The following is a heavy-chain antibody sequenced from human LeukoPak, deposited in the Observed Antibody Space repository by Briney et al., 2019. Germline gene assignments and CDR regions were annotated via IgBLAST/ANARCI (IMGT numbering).Heavy chain of an antibody. V-gene: IGHV1-69*04. CDR2: IIPILGIA. CDR3: ARENLYDTTRAYDY. J-gene: IGHJ4*02. D-gene: IGHD3-22*01. CDR1: GGTFSSYT. Sequence: SVKLSCKASGGTFSSYTISWVRQAPGQGLEWMGRIIPILGIANYAQKFQGRVTITADKSTSTAYMELSSLRSEDMAVYYCARENLYDTTRAYDYWGQGTLVTVSS.